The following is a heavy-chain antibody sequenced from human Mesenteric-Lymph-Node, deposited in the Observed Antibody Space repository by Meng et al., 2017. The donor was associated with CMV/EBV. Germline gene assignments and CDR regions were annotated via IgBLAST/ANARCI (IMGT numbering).Heavy chain of an antibody. V-gene: IGHV4-34*01. Sequence: SETLSLTCAVYGGSFSGYYWSWIRQPPGKGLEWIGEINHSGSTNYNPSLKSRVTISVGTSKNQFSLKLSSVTAADTAVYYCARVAAARPHYYYYYYGMDVWGQGTTVTVSS. CDR3: ARVAAARPHYYYYYYGMDV. CDR2: INHSGST. CDR1: GGSFSGYY. J-gene: IGHJ6*02. D-gene: IGHD6-6*01.